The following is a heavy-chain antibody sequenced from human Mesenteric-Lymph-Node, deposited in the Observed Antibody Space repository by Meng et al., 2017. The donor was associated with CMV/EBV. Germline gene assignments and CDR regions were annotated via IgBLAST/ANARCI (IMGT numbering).Heavy chain of an antibody. J-gene: IGHJ4*02. CDR1: GFTYSSYA. V-gene: IGHV3-30*04. CDR2: ISYDGSNK. Sequence: GESLKISCAASGFTYSSYAMHWVRQAPGKGLEWVAVISYDGSNKYYADSVKGRFTISRDNSKNTLYLQMNSLRAEDTAVYYCARGGWRLDMDYYFDNWGQGTLVTVSS. D-gene: IGHD3-3*01. CDR3: ARGGWRLDMDYYFDN.